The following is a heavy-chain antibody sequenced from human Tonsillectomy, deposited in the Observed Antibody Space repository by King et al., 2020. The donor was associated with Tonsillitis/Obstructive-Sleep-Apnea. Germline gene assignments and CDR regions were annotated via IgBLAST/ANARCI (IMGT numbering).Heavy chain of an antibody. V-gene: IGHV4-39*01. D-gene: IGHD5-12*01. Sequence: LQLQESGPGLVKPSETLSLTCTVSGGSISSSSYYWGWIRQPPGKGLEWIGSIYYSGSTYYNPSLKSRVTISVDTSKNQFSLKLSSVTAADTAVYYCARTSGYDFGGLGGHWGQGTLVTVSS. CDR3: ARTSGYDFGGLGGH. J-gene: IGHJ4*02. CDR2: IYYSGST. CDR1: GGSISSSSYY.